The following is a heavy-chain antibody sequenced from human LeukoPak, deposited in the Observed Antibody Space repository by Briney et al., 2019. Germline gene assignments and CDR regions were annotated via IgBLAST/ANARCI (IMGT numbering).Heavy chain of an antibody. D-gene: IGHD1-26*01. CDR2: TRNKANSYTT. V-gene: IGHV3-72*01. CDR3: ARVQLGSGSYLGDY. CDR1: GFTFSDHY. J-gene: IGHJ4*02. Sequence: GGSLRLSCAASGFTFSDHYMDWVRQAPGKGLEWVGRTRNKANSYTTEYAASVKGRFTISRDDSKNSLYLQMNSLKTEDTAVYYCARVQLGSGSYLGDYWGQGTLVTVSS.